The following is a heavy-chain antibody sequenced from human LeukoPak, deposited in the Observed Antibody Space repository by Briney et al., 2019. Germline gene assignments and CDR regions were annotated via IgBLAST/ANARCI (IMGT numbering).Heavy chain of an antibody. J-gene: IGHJ4*02. CDR1: GGSISSSSYY. V-gene: IGHV4-39*01. CDR2: IYHSGST. D-gene: IGHD1-26*01. Sequence: SETLSLTCTVSGGSISSSSYYWGWIRQPPGKGLEWIGSIYHSGSTYYNPSLKSRVTISVDTSKNQFSLKLSSVTAADTAVYYCARHVSPGSYEDYWGQGTLVTVSS. CDR3: ARHVSPGSYEDY.